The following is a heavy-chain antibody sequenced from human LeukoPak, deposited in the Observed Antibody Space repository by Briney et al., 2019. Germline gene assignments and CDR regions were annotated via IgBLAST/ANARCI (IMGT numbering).Heavy chain of an antibody. Sequence: SETLSLTCAVSGYSISSDYYWGWIRQPPGKGLEWIGSIYHSGSTYYNPFLKSRVTISVDTSKNQFSLKLSSVTAADTAVYYCARGRALFIPLDVWGKGTTVTVSS. CDR3: ARGRALFIPLDV. J-gene: IGHJ6*04. D-gene: IGHD2-21*01. V-gene: IGHV4-38-2*01. CDR1: GYSISSDYY. CDR2: IYHSGST.